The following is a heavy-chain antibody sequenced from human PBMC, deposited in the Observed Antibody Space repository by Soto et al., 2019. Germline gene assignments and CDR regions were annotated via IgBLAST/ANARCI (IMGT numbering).Heavy chain of an antibody. CDR1: DGSFSHYS. D-gene: IGHD6-19*01. V-gene: IGHV4-34*01. CDR2: IKHSGSS. CDR3: ARGGSSDWQVALDI. Sequence: SKNLYITCAVYDGSFSHYSWNWIRQSPGKGLEWIGKIKHSGSSNYNPSLRSRVSTSVDMSKNQFSLRLTSVTAADTAVYYCARGGSSDWQVALDIWGQGTMVT. J-gene: IGHJ3*02.